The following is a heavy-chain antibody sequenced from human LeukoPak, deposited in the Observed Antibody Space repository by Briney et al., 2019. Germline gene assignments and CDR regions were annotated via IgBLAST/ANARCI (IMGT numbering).Heavy chain of an antibody. CDR3: ARDIALAGTADY. D-gene: IGHD6-19*01. CDR1: GFTFSSYS. V-gene: IGHV3-21*01. CDR2: ISSSSSYI. J-gene: IGHJ4*02. Sequence: GGSLRLSCAASGFTFSSYSMNWVRQAPGKGLEWVSSISSSSSYIYYADSVKGRFTISRDNAKNSLYLQMHSLTAEDTGAYYCARDIALAGTADYWGQGTLVTVSS.